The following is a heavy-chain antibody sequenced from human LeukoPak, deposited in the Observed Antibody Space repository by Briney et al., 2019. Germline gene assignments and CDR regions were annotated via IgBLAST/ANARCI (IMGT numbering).Heavy chain of an antibody. CDR3: AGCPKQQLVSGWFDP. V-gene: IGHV4-34*01. Sequence: SETLSLTCVVYGGSFSGYYWSWIRQPPGKGLEWIGEINHSGSTNYNPSLKSRVTISVDTSKNQFSLKLSSVTAADTAVYYCAGCPKQQLVSGWFDPWGQGTLVTVSS. D-gene: IGHD6-13*01. J-gene: IGHJ5*02. CDR2: INHSGST. CDR1: GGSFSGYY.